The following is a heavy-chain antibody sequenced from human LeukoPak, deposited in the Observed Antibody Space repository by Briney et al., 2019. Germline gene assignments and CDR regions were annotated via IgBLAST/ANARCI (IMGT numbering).Heavy chain of an antibody. CDR1: GGSISSYY. V-gene: IGHV4-59*01. D-gene: IGHD6-19*01. CDR2: IYYSGST. Sequence: SETLSLTCTVSGGSISSYYWSWIRQPPGKGLEWSGYIYYSGSTNYNPSLKSRVTISVDTSQNQFSLNLSSVTAADTAVYYCASMAFSSGWYAVYYWGQGTLVTVSS. CDR3: ASMAFSSGWYAVYY. J-gene: IGHJ4*02.